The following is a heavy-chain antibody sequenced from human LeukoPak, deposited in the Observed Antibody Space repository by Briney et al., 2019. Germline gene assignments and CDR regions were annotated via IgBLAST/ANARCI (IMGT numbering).Heavy chain of an antibody. CDR3: AELGITMIGGV. J-gene: IGHJ6*04. CDR1: GLTFSSYS. D-gene: IGHD3-10*02. Sequence: GGSLRLSCAASGLTFSSYSMNWVRQAPGKGLEWVANIKEDGSDKNYVDSMKGRFTISRDNAKNSLYLQMNSLRAEDTAVYYCAELGITMIGGVWGKGTTVTISS. CDR2: IKEDGSDK. V-gene: IGHV3-7*01.